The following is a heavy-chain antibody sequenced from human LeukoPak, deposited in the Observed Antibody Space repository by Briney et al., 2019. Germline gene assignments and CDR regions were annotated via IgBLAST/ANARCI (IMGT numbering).Heavy chain of an antibody. CDR1: GFTFSSYS. CDR3: ARAGSGYNY. V-gene: IGHV3-48*01. Sequence: PGGSLRPSCAASGFTFSSYSMTWVRQAPGKGLEWVSYISSSSSTIYYADSVKGRFTISRDNAKNSLCLQMNSLRAEDTAVYYCARAGSGYNYWGQGTLVTVSS. J-gene: IGHJ4*02. D-gene: IGHD5-18*01. CDR2: ISSSSSTI.